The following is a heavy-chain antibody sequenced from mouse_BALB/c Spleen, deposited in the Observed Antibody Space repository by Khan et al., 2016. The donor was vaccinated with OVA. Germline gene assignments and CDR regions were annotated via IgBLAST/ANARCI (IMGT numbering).Heavy chain of an antibody. CDR2: IKYSGIT. D-gene: IGHD1-1*01. Sequence: EVQLLESGPGLVKPSQSLSLTCTVTGYSITSDYAWNWIRQFPGNRLEWMGYIKYSGITSYNPSLKSRISITRDTSKNQFFLQLNSVTTEATATYYCARSMTISTVVVTDFDFWGQGTTLTVSS. CDR1: GYSITSDYA. CDR3: ARSMTISTVVVTDFDF. V-gene: IGHV3-2*02. J-gene: IGHJ2*01.